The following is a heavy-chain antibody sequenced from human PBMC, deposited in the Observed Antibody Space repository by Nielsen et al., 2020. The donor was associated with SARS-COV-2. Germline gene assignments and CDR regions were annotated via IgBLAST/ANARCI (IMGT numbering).Heavy chain of an antibody. CDR3: TRALYYGSGRGWYFDL. V-gene: IGHV3-74*01. CDR2: IHADGRST. D-gene: IGHD3-10*01. CDR1: GFTFSNYW. J-gene: IGHJ2*01. Sequence: GESLKISCVASGFTFSNYWMHWVRQTPGKGLFWVSRIHADGRSTTYADSVKGRFTISRDNAKNTVYLQMDSLRAEDTAVYYCTRALYYGSGRGWYFDLWGRGTLVTVSS.